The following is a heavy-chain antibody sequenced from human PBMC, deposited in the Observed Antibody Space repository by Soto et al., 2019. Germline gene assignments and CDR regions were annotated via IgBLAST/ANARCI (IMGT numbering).Heavy chain of an antibody. Sequence: PGGSLRLSCAASGFTFSSYSMNWVRQAPGKGLEWVSSTSSSSSYIYYADSVKGRFTISRDNAKNSLYLQMNSLRAEDTAVYYCARVEEEYYDILGRGQGTLVTVSS. CDR3: ARVEEEYYDILG. V-gene: IGHV3-21*01. D-gene: IGHD3-9*01. CDR1: GFTFSSYS. J-gene: IGHJ4*02. CDR2: TSSSSSYI.